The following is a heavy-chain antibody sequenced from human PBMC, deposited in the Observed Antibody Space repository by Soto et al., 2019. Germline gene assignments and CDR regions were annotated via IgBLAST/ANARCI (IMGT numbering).Heavy chain of an antibody. V-gene: IGHV3-30*18. Sequence: QVNLVESGGGVVQPGRSLRLSCAASGFTFSDYGMHWVRQAPGKGLEWVAAISHDGSNKFYGDSVKGRFTISRDNSKNTRLLHTDSLRDEDTAVYFCAKEARSRAVTATRVYGMDVWGQGTTVAVSS. D-gene: IGHD4-17*01. CDR2: ISHDGSNK. CDR1: GFTFSDYG. J-gene: IGHJ6*02. CDR3: AKEARSRAVTATRVYGMDV.